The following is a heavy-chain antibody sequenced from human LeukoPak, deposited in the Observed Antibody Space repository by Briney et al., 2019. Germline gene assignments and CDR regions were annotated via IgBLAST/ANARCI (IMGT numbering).Heavy chain of an antibody. Sequence: PGGSLRLSCAASGFTFSSYSMNWVRQAPGKGLEWVSSISSGNSYIYYTDSLKGRFTISRDNAKNSLYLQMNSLRAEDTAVYYCARGVGIVGATRGYFDYWGQGTLVTVSS. D-gene: IGHD1-26*01. J-gene: IGHJ4*02. CDR1: GFTFSSYS. CDR2: ISSGNSYI. V-gene: IGHV3-21*01. CDR3: ARGVGIVGATRGYFDY.